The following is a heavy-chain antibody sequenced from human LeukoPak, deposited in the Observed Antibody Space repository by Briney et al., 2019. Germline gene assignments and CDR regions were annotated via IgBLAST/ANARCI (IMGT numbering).Heavy chain of an antibody. V-gene: IGHV1-69*13. CDR1: GGTFSSYA. CDR2: IIPIFGTA. J-gene: IGHJ5*02. D-gene: IGHD2-15*01. CDR3: ARGECSGGSCYRLYWFDP. Sequence: SVTVSCKASGGTFSSYAISWVRQAPGQGLEWMGGIIPIFGTANYAQKFQGRVTITADESTSTAYMELSSLRSEDTAVYYCARGECSGGSCYRLYWFDPWGQGTLVTVSS.